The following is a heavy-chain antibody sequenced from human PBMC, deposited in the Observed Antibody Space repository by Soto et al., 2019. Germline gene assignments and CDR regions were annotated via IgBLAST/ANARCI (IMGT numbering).Heavy chain of an antibody. CDR1: GLTFNDAW. CDR2: VVRPADGGRT. D-gene: IGHD3-3*01. CDR3: TIDRVGEWHRYYGMDV. V-gene: IGHV3-15*04. J-gene: IGHJ6*02. Sequence: EVHLVESGGGLVKPGGSLRLSCEVSGLTFNDAWMNWVRQAPGKGLEWVGRVVRPADGGRTDYAASVKGRFMISRDDSKNTLYLQMNSLITEDTGVYYCTIDRVGEWHRYYGMDVWGQGITVTVS.